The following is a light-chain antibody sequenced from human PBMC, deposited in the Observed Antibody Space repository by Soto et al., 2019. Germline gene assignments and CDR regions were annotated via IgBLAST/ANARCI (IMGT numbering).Light chain of an antibody. CDR1: SSDVGGYNY. CDR2: DVS. CDR3: SSYTSSSTLV. J-gene: IGLJ2*01. Sequence: QSALTQPASVSGSPEQSITISCTGTSSDVGGYNYVSWYQQYPGKAPKLMIYDVSNRPSGVSNRFSGSKSGNTASLTISGLQAEDEAEYYCSSYTSSSTLVFGGGTKVTVL. V-gene: IGLV2-14*01.